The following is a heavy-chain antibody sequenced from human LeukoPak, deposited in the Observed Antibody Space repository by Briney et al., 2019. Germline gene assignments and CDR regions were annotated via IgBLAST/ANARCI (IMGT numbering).Heavy chain of an antibody. CDR1: GGTFSSYA. Sequence: AASVKVSCKASGGTFSSYAISWVRQAPGQGLEWVGRIIPILGIANYAQKFQGRVTITADKSTSTAYMELSSLRSEDTAVYYCARMATTHNWFDPWGQGTLVTVSS. J-gene: IGHJ5*02. CDR2: IIPILGIA. V-gene: IGHV1-69*04. CDR3: ARMATTHNWFDP. D-gene: IGHD5-24*01.